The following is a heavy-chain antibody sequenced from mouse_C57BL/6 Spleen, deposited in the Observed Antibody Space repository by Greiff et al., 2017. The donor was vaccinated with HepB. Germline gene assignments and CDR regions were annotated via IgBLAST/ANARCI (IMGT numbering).Heavy chain of an antibody. CDR2: IYPSDSET. D-gene: IGHD1-1*01. CDR1: GYTFTSYW. CDR3: ARRNTDYGSSPHWYFDV. V-gene: IGHV1-61*01. Sequence: QVQLQQPGAELVRPGSSVKLSCKASGYTFTSYWMDWVKQRPGQGLEWIGNIYPSDSETHYNQKFKDKATLTVDKSSSTAYMQLSSLTSEDSAVYYCARRNTDYGSSPHWYFDVWGTGTTVTVSS. J-gene: IGHJ1*03.